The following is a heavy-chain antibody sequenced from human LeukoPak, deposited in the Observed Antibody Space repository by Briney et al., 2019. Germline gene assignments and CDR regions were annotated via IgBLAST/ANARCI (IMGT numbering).Heavy chain of an antibody. J-gene: IGHJ4*02. D-gene: IGHD3-3*01. CDR1: GGSISSGDYY. V-gene: IGHV4-30-4*01. Sequence: SETLSLTCTVSGGSISSGDYYWCWIRQPPGKGLEWIGYIHDSGSTYYTPSLKSRIATSVDRSKNQISLKLSSVTAADTAVYYCARGYYDFWSGYSSLFDYWGQGTLVTVSS. CDR3: ARGYYDFWSGYSSLFDY. CDR2: IHDSGST.